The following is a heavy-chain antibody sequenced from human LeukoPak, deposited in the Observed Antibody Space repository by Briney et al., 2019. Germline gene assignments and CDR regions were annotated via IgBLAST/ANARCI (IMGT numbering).Heavy chain of an antibody. V-gene: IGHV4-38-2*02. J-gene: IGHJ5*02. CDR1: GYSISSGYY. D-gene: IGHD2-21*01. Sequence: PSETLSLTCTVSGYSISSGYYWGWIRQPPGKGLEWIGSIYHSGSTYYNPSLKSRVTISVDTSKNQFSLKLSSVTAADTAVYYCARALAYCGGDCPKGWFDPWGQGTLVTVSS. CDR2: IYHSGST. CDR3: ARALAYCGGDCPKGWFDP.